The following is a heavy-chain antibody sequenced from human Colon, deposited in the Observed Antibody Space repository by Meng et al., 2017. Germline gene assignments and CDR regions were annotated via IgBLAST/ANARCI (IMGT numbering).Heavy chain of an antibody. CDR1: GFTFSGYW. Sequence: EVQLVDSGGGLGPPGGALIPSFAASGFTFSGYWRIWGRQAPGKGLESVANKNPDGSEKYYVDSLKGRFTISRDNAKNSLSLQMNNLRAEDTAVYYCARGHWGAVGSYGDYWGQGTLVTVSS. J-gene: IGHJ4*02. CDR2: KNPDGSEK. D-gene: IGHD3-16*01. CDR3: ARGHWGAVGSYGDY. V-gene: IGHV3-7*01.